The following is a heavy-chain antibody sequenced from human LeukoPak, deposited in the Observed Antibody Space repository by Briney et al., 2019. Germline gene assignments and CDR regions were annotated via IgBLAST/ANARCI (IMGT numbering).Heavy chain of an antibody. V-gene: IGHV1-69*05. J-gene: IGHJ6*03. CDR1: GGTFSSYA. CDR3: ARDGGSFGSNYYYYMDV. Sequence: SVKVSCKASGGTFSSYAISWVRQAPGQGLEWMGGIIPIFGTANYAQRFQGRVTITTDESTSTAYMELSSLRSEDTAVYYCARDGGSFGSNYYYYMDVWGKGTTATVSS. CDR2: IIPIFGTA. D-gene: IGHD1-26*01.